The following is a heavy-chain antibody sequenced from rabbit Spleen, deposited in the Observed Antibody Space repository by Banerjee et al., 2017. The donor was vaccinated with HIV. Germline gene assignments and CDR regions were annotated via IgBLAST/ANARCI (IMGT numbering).Heavy chain of an antibody. CDR2: INVITGKA. CDR3: ARDRPGSDNFDL. Sequence: QSLEESGGGLVKPGASLTLTCKASGFSFSNYYYICWVRQVPGKGLTWIACINVITGKAVYASWAKGRFTFSRTSSTTVTLQMTSLTAADTATYFCARDRPGSDNFDLWGQGTLVTVS. V-gene: IGHV1S40*01. CDR1: GFSFSNYYY. J-gene: IGHJ4*01. D-gene: IGHD3-1*01.